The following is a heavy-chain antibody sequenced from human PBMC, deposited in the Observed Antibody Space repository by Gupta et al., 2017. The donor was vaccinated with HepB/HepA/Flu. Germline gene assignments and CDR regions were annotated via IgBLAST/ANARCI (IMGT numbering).Heavy chain of an antibody. CDR2: IFRGGST. CDR3: ARHLRGNNAFDY. J-gene: IGHJ4*02. V-gene: IGHV4-4*02. CDR1: DGSITSNW. D-gene: IGHD4-17*01. Sequence: QVQLQESGPRLVRPSGTLSLTCVVSDGSITSNWWSWVRQPPGKGLEWIGEIFRGGSTTYNLYLENRVTIFMDTSRNQVSLNLNSVTAADTAVYYCARHLRGNNAFDYWGPGALVTVSP.